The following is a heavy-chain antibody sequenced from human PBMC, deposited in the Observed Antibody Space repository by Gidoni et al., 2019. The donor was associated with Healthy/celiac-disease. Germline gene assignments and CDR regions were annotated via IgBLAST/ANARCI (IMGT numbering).Heavy chain of an antibody. V-gene: IGHV5-51*01. CDR3: ARHCSSTSCYYYMDV. D-gene: IGHD2-2*01. Sequence: EVQLVPSGAEVKKPGASLKIPCTGSGSSFTSYWTGWVRQMPGKGLEWMGIIHPGDSDTRYSPSFQGQVTISADTSISTAYLQWSSLKASDTAMYYCARHCSSTSCYYYMDVWGKGTTVTVSS. J-gene: IGHJ6*03. CDR2: IHPGDSDT. CDR1: GSSFTSYW.